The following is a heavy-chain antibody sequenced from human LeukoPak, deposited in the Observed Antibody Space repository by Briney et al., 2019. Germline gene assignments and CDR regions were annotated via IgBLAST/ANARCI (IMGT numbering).Heavy chain of an antibody. CDR2: INPNSGGT. D-gene: IGHD3-22*01. Sequence: ASVKVSCKASGYTFTGYYMHWVRQAPGQGLEWMGWINPNSGGTNYAQKLQGRVTMTRDTSISTAYMELSRLRSDDTAVYYCARVFNYYDSSGYYLDYWGQGTLVTVSS. J-gene: IGHJ4*02. V-gene: IGHV1-2*02. CDR3: ARVFNYYDSSGYYLDY. CDR1: GYTFTGYY.